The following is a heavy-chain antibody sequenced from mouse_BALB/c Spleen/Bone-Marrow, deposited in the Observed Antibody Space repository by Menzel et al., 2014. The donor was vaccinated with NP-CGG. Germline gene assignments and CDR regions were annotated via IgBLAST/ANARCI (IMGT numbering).Heavy chain of an antibody. Sequence: QVQLQQSGAELVKPGASVKLSCKASGYTFTSYWMHWVKQRPGQGLEWVGEINPSNGRTNYNEKFKSKATLTVDKSSSTAYMQLSSLTSEDSAVYYCARPDGYYPYYYAMDYWGQGTSVTVSS. CDR1: GYTFTSYW. D-gene: IGHD2-3*01. J-gene: IGHJ4*01. CDR2: INPSNGRT. CDR3: ARPDGYYPYYYAMDY. V-gene: IGHV1S81*02.